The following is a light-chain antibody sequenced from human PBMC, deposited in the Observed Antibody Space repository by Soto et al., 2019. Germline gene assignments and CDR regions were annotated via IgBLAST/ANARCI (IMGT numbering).Light chain of an antibody. CDR3: QQRSNWPPYT. J-gene: IGKJ2*01. Sequence: EIVLTQSPATLSLSPGERATLSCRASQSVSSYLAWYQQKPGQAPRLLIYDASNRATGIPARFSGRGSGTDFTLTISSLEPEDFAVYHCQQRSNWPPYTFGQGTKLEIK. CDR1: QSVSSY. V-gene: IGKV3-11*01. CDR2: DAS.